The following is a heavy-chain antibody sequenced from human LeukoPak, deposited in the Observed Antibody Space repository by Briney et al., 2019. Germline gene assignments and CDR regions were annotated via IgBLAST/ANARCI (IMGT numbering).Heavy chain of an antibody. CDR2: IFHTGST. J-gene: IGHJ5*02. Sequence: SQTLSLTCVVSGVSISSAAYSWSWIRQPPGKGLEWIGYIFHTGSTFYNPSLKSRVTISVDNSKNQFSLRLTSVTAADTAVYYCARELWFANAPGSWLDPWGQGTLVTVSS. D-gene: IGHD3-10*01. CDR1: GVSISSAAYS. CDR3: ARELWFANAPGSWLDP. V-gene: IGHV4-30-2*01.